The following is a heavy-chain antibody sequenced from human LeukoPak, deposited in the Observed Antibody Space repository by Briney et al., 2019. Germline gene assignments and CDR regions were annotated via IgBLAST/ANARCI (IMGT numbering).Heavy chain of an antibody. V-gene: IGHV3-53*01. CDR3: TKDNFWSGYYDY. J-gene: IGHJ4*02. Sequence: PGGSLRLSCAASGFTVSSNYMSWVRQAPGKGLEWVSVIYSGGSTYYADSVKGRFTISRDKSKNTLYLQMNSLRAEDTAVYYCTKDNFWSGYYDYWGQGTLVTVSS. D-gene: IGHD3-3*01. CDR1: GFTVSSNY. CDR2: IYSGGST.